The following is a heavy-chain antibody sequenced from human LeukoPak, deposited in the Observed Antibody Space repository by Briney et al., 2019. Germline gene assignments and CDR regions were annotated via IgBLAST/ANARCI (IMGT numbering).Heavy chain of an antibody. CDR1: GFTFNSYW. Sequence: GGSLRLSCAASGFTFNSYWMSWVRHAPGKGLGRVANIKQDGREKYFVDSVKGRFTISRDNAKNSLYLQMNSLRAEDTAVYYCARVDAAMVVTLDIWGQGTMVTVSS. D-gene: IGHD5-18*01. CDR2: IKQDGREK. J-gene: IGHJ3*02. V-gene: IGHV3-7*05. CDR3: ARVDAAMVVTLDI.